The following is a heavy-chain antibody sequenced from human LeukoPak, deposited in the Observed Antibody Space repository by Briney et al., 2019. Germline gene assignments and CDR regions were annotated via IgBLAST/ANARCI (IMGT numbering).Heavy chain of an antibody. Sequence: GGSLRLSCAASGFTFSSYAMSWVRQAPGKGLECGSAISGSGGSTYYADSVKGRFTISRDNSRDTLYLQMNSLRAEDTAVYYCAKDFISGWYRDLGYWGQGTLVTFSS. V-gene: IGHV3-23*01. CDR1: GFTFSSYA. CDR3: AKDFISGWYRDLGY. CDR2: ISGSGGST. D-gene: IGHD6-19*01. J-gene: IGHJ4*02.